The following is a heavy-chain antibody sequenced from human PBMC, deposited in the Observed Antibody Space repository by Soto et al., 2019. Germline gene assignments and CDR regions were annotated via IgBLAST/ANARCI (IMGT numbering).Heavy chain of an antibody. V-gene: IGHV3-33*06. CDR1: GFTFSSYG. CDR2: IWYDGSDK. D-gene: IGHD1-7*01. J-gene: IGHJ4*02. CDR3: AKGGGTTLPLDS. Sequence: QVQLVESGGGVVQPGRSLRLSCAASGFTFSSYGMHWVRQAPGKGLEWVAVIWYDGSDKFYADSVKGRFTISRDNSKNTLYLHMHSLTAEHTAVYYCAKGGGTTLPLDSWGQGTLVTVSS.